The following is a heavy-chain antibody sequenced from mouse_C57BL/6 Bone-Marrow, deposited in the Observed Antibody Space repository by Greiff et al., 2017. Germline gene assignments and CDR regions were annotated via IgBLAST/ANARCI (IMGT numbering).Heavy chain of an antibody. CDR1: GYTFTDYE. Sequence: QVQLQQSGAEPVRPGASVTLSCKASGYTFTDYEMHWVKQTPVHGLEWIGAIDPETGGTAYNQKFKGKAILTADKSSSTAYMELRSLTSEDSAVYYCTRYDYADYYAMDYWGQGTSVTVSS. J-gene: IGHJ4*01. CDR2: IDPETGGT. CDR3: TRYDYADYYAMDY. D-gene: IGHD2-4*01. V-gene: IGHV1-15*01.